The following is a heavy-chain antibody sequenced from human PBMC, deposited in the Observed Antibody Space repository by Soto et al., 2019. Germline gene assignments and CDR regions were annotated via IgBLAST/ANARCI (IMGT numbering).Heavy chain of an antibody. J-gene: IGHJ2*01. CDR3: ARGLRGVRYFDL. V-gene: IGHV1-3*04. CDR2: VNTVNGDT. Sequence: QVQVVQSGAEVKKPGASVKISCKTSGYTFTNYAIHWVRQAPGQSLEYMGWVNTVNGDTSYSQNFQGRVTITIDTPATTAYTELNSLTSEDTAVYFCARGLRGVRYFDLWGRGTLVAVSS. CDR1: GYTFTNYA. D-gene: IGHD2-15*01.